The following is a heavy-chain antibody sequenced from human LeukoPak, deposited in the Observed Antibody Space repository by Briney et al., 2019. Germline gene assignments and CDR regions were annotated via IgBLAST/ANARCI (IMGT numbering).Heavy chain of an antibody. D-gene: IGHD3-10*01. Sequence: GGSLRLSCAASGFTFSSYAMSWVRQAPGKGLEWVSAISGSGGSTYYADPVKGRFTISRDNSKNTLYLQMNSLRAEDTAVYYCARALLLWFGELTLWGQGTLVTVSS. J-gene: IGHJ4*02. CDR2: ISGSGGST. V-gene: IGHV3-23*01. CDR3: ARALLLWFGELTL. CDR1: GFTFSSYA.